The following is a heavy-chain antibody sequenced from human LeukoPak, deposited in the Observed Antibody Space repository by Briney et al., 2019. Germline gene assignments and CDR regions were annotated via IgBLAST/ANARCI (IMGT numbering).Heavy chain of an antibody. CDR2: ISAYNGNT. V-gene: IGHV1-18*01. J-gene: IGHJ4*02. Sequence: ASVKVSCKASGYTFTSYGISWVRQAPGQGLEWMGWISAYNGNTNYAQKLQGRVTMTTDTSTSTAYMELRSLRSDDTAVYYCAVSGYDLREGYYFDYWGQGTLVAVSS. CDR3: AVSGYDLREGYYFDY. D-gene: IGHD5-12*01. CDR1: GYTFTSYG.